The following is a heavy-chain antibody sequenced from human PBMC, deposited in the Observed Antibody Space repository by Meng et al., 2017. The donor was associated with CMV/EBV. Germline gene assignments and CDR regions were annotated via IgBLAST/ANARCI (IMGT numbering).Heavy chain of an antibody. V-gene: IGHV4-34*01. Sequence: SETLSLTCAVYGGSFSGYYWSWIRQPPGKELEWIGEINHSGSTNYNPSLKSRVTISVDTSKNQFSLKLSSVTAADTAVYYCARGGAANYYYYGMDVWGQGTAVTVSS. CDR2: INHSGST. CDR1: GGSFSGYY. J-gene: IGHJ6*02. D-gene: IGHD2-15*01. CDR3: ARGGAANYYYYGMDV.